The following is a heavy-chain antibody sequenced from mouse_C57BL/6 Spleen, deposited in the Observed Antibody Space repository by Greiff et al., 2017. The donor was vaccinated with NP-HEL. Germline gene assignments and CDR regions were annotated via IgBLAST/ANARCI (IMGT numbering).Heavy chain of an antibody. CDR2: IYPGDGDT. CDR1: GYAFSSSW. Sequence: VQLQQSGPELVKPGASVKISCKASGYAFSSSWMNWVKQRPGKGLEWIGRIYPGDGDTNYNGKFKGKATLTADISSSTAYMQLSSLTSEDSAVYFCARYPDGYYAMDYWGQGTSVTVSS. J-gene: IGHJ4*01. CDR3: ARYPDGYYAMDY. D-gene: IGHD2-3*01. V-gene: IGHV1-82*01.